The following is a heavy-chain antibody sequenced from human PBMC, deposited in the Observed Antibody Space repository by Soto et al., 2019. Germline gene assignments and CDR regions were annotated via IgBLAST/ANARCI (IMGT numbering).Heavy chain of an antibody. J-gene: IGHJ4*02. CDR2: ISYDGSNT. V-gene: IGHV3-30*03. CDR1: GFPFSSYG. CDR3: ARGKYYFDY. Sequence: QVQLVESGGGVVQPGRSLRLSCAASGFPFSSYGMHCVRQAPGKGLEWVAHISYDGSNTHYTDSVKGRFTISRDNSKIMLYLQMSSLRAEDTAVYYCARGKYYFDYCGQGTRGSVS. D-gene: IGHD5-12*01.